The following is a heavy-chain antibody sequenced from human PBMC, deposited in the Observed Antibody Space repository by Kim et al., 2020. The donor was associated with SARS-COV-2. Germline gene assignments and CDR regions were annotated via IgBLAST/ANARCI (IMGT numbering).Heavy chain of an antibody. CDR2: FDPEDGET. Sequence: ASVKVSCKVSGYTLTELSMHWVRQAPGKGLEWMGGFDPEDGETIYAQKFQGRVTMTEDTSTDTAYMELSSLRSEDTAVYYCASYPVYSSSWRTPGDWFDPWGQGTLVTVSS. V-gene: IGHV1-24*01. CDR3: ASYPVYSSSWRTPGDWFDP. J-gene: IGHJ5*02. CDR1: GYTLTELS. D-gene: IGHD6-13*01.